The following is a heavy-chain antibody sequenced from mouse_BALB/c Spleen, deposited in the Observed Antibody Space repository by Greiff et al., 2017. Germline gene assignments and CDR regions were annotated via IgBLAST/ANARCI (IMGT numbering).Heavy chain of an antibody. CDR1: GFSLTSYG. CDR3: ARNYYGSSYWYFDV. J-gene: IGHJ1*01. Sequence: VQRVESGPGLVAPSQSLSITCTVSGFSLTSYGVHWVRQPPGKGLEWLGVIWAGGSTNYNSALMSRLSISKDNSKSQVFLKMNSQQTDDTAMYYCARNYYGSSYWYFDVWGAGTTVTVSS. D-gene: IGHD1-1*01. CDR2: IWAGGST. V-gene: IGHV2-9*02.